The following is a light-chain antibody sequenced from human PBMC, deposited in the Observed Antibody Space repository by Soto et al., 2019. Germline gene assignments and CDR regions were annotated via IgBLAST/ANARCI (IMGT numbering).Light chain of an antibody. CDR3: GSYSTTTYLGV. CDR1: SGDIGSSNY. Sequence: QSALTQPASVSGSLGQSITISCTGTSGDIGSSNYVSWYQHHPGKAPKLIIYDVTDRPPGVSDRFSGSKSGNTASLTISGLQPDDESLYYSGSYSTTTYLGVFGGGTQLTVL. V-gene: IGLV2-14*03. J-gene: IGLJ7*01. CDR2: DVT.